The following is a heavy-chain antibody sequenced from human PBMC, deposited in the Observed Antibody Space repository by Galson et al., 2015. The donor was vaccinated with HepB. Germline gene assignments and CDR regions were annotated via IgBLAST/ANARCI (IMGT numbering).Heavy chain of an antibody. CDR1: GGSISSGGYY. V-gene: IGHV4-31*03. CDR3: ARYLADTMIVRDAFDI. J-gene: IGHJ3*02. D-gene: IGHD3-22*01. CDR2: IYYSGST. Sequence: TLSLTCTVSGGSISSGGYYWSWIRQHPGKGLEWIGYIYYSGSTYYNPSLKSRVTISVDTSKNQFSLKLSSVTAADTAVYYCARYLADTMIVRDAFDIWGQGTMVTVSS.